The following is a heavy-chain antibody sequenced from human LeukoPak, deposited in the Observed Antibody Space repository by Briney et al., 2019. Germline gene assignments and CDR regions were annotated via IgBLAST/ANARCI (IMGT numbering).Heavy chain of an antibody. CDR3: ATVNDFWSGFGF. V-gene: IGHV1-24*01. CDR2: FGPEDGET. CDR1: GYTLTELS. Sequence: ASVKVSCKVSGYTLTELSMHWVRQAPGKGLEWMGGFGPEDGETIYAQKFQGRVTMTEDTSTDTAYMELSSLRSEDTAVYHCATVNDFWSGFGFWGQGTLVTVSS. D-gene: IGHD3-3*01. J-gene: IGHJ4*02.